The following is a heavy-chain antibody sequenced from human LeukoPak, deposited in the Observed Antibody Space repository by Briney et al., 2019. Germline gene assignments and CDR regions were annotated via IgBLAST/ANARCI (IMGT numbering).Heavy chain of an antibody. CDR2: IYYSGST. D-gene: IGHD1-26*01. Sequence: SETLSLTCTVSGGSISSSSYYWGWIRQPPGKGLEWIRSIYYSGSTYYNPSLKSRVTISVDASKNQFSLKLSSVTAADTAVYYCARFSGSYQGFGYWGQGTLVTVSS. CDR1: GGSISSSSYY. J-gene: IGHJ4*02. CDR3: ARFSGSYQGFGY. V-gene: IGHV4-39*07.